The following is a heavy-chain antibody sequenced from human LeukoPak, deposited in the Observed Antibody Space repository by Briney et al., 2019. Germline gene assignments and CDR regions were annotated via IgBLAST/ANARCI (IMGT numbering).Heavy chain of an antibody. Sequence: GGSLRFSCTASGFTFGDYAMSWFRQAPGKGLEWVGFIRSKAYGGTTEYAASVKGRFTISRDDSKSIAYLQMNSLKTEDTAVYYCTTGHYYDSSGYYYDAFDIWGQGTMVTVSS. J-gene: IGHJ3*02. CDR3: TTGHYYDSSGYYYDAFDI. D-gene: IGHD3-22*01. CDR1: GFTFGDYA. V-gene: IGHV3-49*03. CDR2: IRSKAYGGTT.